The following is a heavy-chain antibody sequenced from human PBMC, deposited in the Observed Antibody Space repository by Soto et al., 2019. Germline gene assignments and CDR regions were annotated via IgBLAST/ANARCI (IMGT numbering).Heavy chain of an antibody. CDR2: ISGSGSGP. J-gene: IGHJ4*02. CDR3: AKLQSGRALDY. Sequence: EVLLLESGGGLVQPGGSLRLSCAASGFTFSNYDMGWVRQAPGKGLELVSFISGSGSGPYYADSVKGLFTISRDNAENTLYLQMNSLRVKNTAVYYCAKLQSGRALDYCGQGTLVIVSS. CDR1: GFTFSNYD. D-gene: IGHD6-25*01. V-gene: IGHV3-23*01.